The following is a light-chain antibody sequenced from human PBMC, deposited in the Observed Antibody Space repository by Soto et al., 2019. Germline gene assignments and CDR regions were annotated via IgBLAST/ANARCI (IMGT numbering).Light chain of an antibody. J-gene: IGKJ2*01. CDR2: GAS. CDR3: QHYGSSPRYT. CDR1: QSVSSSS. Sequence: EIVLTQSPGTLSLSPGERATLSCRASQSVSSSSLAWYQQKPGQAPSLLIYGASTRATGIPDRFSGSGSGKDFTLTISRLEPEDFAVYYCQHYGSSPRYTFGQGTKLEIK. V-gene: IGKV3-20*01.